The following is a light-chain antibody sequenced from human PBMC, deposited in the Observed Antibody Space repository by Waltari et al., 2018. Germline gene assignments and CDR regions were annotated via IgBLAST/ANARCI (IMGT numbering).Light chain of an antibody. CDR3: GTWESSLSGAV. J-gene: IGLJ7*01. CDR1: HSNIGNNY. Sequence: QSVLTQPPSVSAAPGQRVTISCSGGHSNIGNNYVSWYRQFPGTAPEPLIYEDGVRPAGVPVRFSGSKSGTSATLDITGRQAGDEAEYYCGTWESSLSGAVFGGGTHLTVL. V-gene: IGLV1-51*02. CDR2: EDG.